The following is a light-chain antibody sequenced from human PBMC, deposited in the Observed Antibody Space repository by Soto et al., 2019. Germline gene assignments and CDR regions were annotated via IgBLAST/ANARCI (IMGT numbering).Light chain of an antibody. CDR3: SSFTSTNTVL. J-gene: IGLJ2*01. CDR2: NVR. V-gene: IGLV2-14*01. CDR1: SSDVGGYNY. Sequence: QSALTQPASVSGSPGQSITISCTGTSSDVGGYNYVSWYQQHPGKAPNLMIYNVRNRPSGVSNRFSGSKSGNTASLTISGLQAEDEGHYYCSSFTSTNTVLFGGGTKPTVL.